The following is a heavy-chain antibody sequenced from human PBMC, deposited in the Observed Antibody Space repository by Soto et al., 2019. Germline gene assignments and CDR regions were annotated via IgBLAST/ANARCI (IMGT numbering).Heavy chain of an antibody. CDR1: GFTFSSYG. Sequence: ESGGGVVQPGRSLRLSCAASGFTFSSYGMHWVRQAPGKGLEWVAVISYDGSNKYYADSVKGRFTISRDNSKSTLYLQMNSLRAEDTAVYYCAKVYCSGGSCYYYMDVWGKGTTVTVSS. J-gene: IGHJ6*03. CDR2: ISYDGSNK. CDR3: AKVYCSGGSCYYYMDV. D-gene: IGHD2-15*01. V-gene: IGHV3-30*18.